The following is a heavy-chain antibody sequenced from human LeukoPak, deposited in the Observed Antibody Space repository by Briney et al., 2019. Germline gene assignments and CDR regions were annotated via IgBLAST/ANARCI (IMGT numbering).Heavy chain of an antibody. V-gene: IGHV3-30-3*01. CDR3: ARGWSYPGS. J-gene: IGHJ5*02. CDR1: GFTFSSYA. D-gene: IGHD2-15*01. Sequence: PGGSLRLSCAAPGFTFSSYAMHWVRQAPGKGLEWVAVISYDGSNKYYADSVKGRFTISRDNSKNTLYLQMNSLRAEDTAVYYCARGWSYPGSWGQGSLVTVSS. CDR2: ISYDGSNK.